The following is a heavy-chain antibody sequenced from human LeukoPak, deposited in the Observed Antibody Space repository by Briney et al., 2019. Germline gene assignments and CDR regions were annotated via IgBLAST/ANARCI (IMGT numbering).Heavy chain of an antibody. D-gene: IGHD3-9*01. V-gene: IGHV4-39*01. CDR2: IYYSGST. Sequence: PSETLSLTCTASGGSISSSSYYWGWIRQPPGKGLEWIASIYYSGSTYYNPSLKSRLNISVDTSKNQLSLNLSSVTAADTAVYYCARRLAGYPLGGNYWGQGTLVTVSS. CDR3: ARRLAGYPLGGNY. J-gene: IGHJ4*02. CDR1: GGSISSSSYY.